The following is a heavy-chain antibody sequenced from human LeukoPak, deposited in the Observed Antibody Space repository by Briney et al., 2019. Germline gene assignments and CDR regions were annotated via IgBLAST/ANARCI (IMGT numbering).Heavy chain of an antibody. D-gene: IGHD2-15*01. Sequence: SMKVSCKASGFTLSRSAVQWVRQARGQRLEWIGWIVVDSGNTNYAQKFQERVTITRDMSTSTAYMELSSLRSEDTAVYYCAAGYCSGGSCPPDYWGQGTLVTVSS. J-gene: IGHJ4*02. CDR1: GFTLSRSA. CDR2: IVVDSGNT. CDR3: AAGYCSGGSCPPDY. V-gene: IGHV1-58*01.